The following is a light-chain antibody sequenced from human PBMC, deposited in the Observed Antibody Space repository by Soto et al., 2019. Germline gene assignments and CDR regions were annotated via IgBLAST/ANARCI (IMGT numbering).Light chain of an antibody. J-gene: IGKJ4*01. CDR3: LQDFHFPLS. Sequence: AIQMTQSPSSLSASVGDRVTITCRASQGIGNDLAWYQQKPGKAPKLLIYAASTFQSGVPSRFSGNGSGTDFTLTISSLQPGDLASYYCLQDFHFPLSFGGGTKVEIK. CDR2: AAS. CDR1: QGIGND. V-gene: IGKV1-6*02.